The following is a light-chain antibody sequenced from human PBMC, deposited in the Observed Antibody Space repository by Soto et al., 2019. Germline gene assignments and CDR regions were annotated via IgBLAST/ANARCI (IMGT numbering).Light chain of an antibody. J-gene: IGLJ1*01. CDR2: EVS. CDR3: CSYAGSSTYV. V-gene: IGLV2-23*02. CDR1: SSDVGSYNL. Sequence: QSVLTQPASVSESPGQSITISCTGTSSDVGSYNLVSWYQQHPGKAPKLMIYEVSKRPSGVSKRFSGSKSGNTASLTISGLQAEDEADYYCCSYAGSSTYVFGTGTKVTVL.